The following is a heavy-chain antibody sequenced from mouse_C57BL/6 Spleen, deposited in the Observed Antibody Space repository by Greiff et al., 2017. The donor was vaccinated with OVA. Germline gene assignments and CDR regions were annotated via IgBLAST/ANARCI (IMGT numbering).Heavy chain of an antibody. J-gene: IGHJ3*01. V-gene: IGHV1-50*01. CDR3: ARPLINWDFFAY. Sequence: QVQLQQPGAELVKPGASVKLSCKASGYTFTSYWMQWVKQRPGQGLEWIGEIDPSDSYTNYNQKFKGKATLNVDTSSSTAYMQLSSLTSEDSAVYYCARPLINWDFFAYWGQGTLVTVSA. D-gene: IGHD4-1*01. CDR2: IDPSDSYT. CDR1: GYTFTSYW.